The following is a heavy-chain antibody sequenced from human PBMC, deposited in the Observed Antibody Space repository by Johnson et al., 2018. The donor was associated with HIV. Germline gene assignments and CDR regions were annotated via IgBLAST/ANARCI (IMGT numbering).Heavy chain of an antibody. V-gene: IGHV3-30*19. CDR3: ARDPPWPMRNAFDI. J-gene: IGHJ3*02. Sequence: QVQLVESGGGVVQPGRSLRLSCAATGFTFSSYGMHWVRQAPGKGLEWVAVISYDGSNKYYADSVKGRFTISRDNSKNTLYLQMNSLRAEDTAVYYCARDPPWPMRNAFDIWGQGTMVTVSS. CDR1: GFTFSSYG. D-gene: IGHD5-12*01. CDR2: ISYDGSNK.